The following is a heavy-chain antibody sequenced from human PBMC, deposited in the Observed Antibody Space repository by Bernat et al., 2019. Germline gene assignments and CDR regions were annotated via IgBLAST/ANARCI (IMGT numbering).Heavy chain of an antibody. CDR1: GFTVSSNY. D-gene: IGHD1-26*01. Sequence: EVQLVETGGGLIQPGGSLRLSCAASGFTVSSNYMSWVRQAPGKGLEWVSVIYSGGSTYYADSVKGRFTISRDNSKNTLYLQMNSLRAQDTAVYYCARVRQDRERGGAYWYLDHWGRGTLVTVSS. V-gene: IGHV3-53*05. CDR2: IYSGGST. J-gene: IGHJ2*01. CDR3: ARVRQDRERGGAYWYLDH.